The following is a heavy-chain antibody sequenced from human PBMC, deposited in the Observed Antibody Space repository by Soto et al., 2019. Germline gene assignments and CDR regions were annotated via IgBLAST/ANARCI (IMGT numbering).Heavy chain of an antibody. J-gene: IGHJ6*02. CDR3: EREAWLADV. CDR1: GGSFSGYY. V-gene: IGHV4-34*01. CDR2: INHSGST. Sequence: SETLSLTCAVYGGSFSGYYWSWIRQPPGKGLEWIGEINHSGSTNYNPSLKSRVTISVDTSKNQFSLKLSSVTAADTAVYYCEREAWLADVWDQGTRVTVSS. D-gene: IGHD3-22*01.